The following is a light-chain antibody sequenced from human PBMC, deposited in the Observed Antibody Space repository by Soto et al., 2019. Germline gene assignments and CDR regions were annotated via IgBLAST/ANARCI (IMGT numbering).Light chain of an antibody. J-gene: IGLJ1*01. CDR3: SSYAGSSDIV. CDR1: XXDVGAYNF. CDR2: GVT. Sequence: SVTISCTGTXXDVGAYNFVSWYQQHPGRAPKLIISGVTNRPSGVPDRFSGSKSGNTASLTVSGLQADDEADYYCSSYAGSSDIVFGTGTKLTVL. V-gene: IGLV2-8*01.